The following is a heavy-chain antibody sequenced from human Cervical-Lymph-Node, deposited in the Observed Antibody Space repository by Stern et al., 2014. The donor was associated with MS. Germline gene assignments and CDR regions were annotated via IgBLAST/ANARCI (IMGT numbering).Heavy chain of an antibody. Sequence: VQLVESGPGLVKPSQTLSLTCTLSGGSVSSGSSYWSWIRQPAGKGLEWIGRIHPSGNAFYTPSLKSRVTISLDTSQNQISPKLNSVTAADTAVYYCASGYRFFESWGQGTLVTVSS. CDR1: GGSVSSGSSY. D-gene: IGHD5-18*01. V-gene: IGHV4-61*02. CDR3: ASGYRFFES. CDR2: IHPSGNA. J-gene: IGHJ4*02.